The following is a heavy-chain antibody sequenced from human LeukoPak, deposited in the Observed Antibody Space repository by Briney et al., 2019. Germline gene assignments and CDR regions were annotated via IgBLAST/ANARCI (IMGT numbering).Heavy chain of an antibody. D-gene: IGHD6-13*01. J-gene: IGHJ4*02. Sequence: GGSLRLSCAASGFPLSANWMHWVRQAPGKGLVWVSRIKSDGTITNYADSVKGRFTISRDNAKNTLYLQMNSLRAEDTAVYYCARGSRIAASLVDYWGQGTLVTVSS. V-gene: IGHV3-74*01. CDR1: GFPLSANW. CDR2: IKSDGTIT. CDR3: ARGSRIAASLVDY.